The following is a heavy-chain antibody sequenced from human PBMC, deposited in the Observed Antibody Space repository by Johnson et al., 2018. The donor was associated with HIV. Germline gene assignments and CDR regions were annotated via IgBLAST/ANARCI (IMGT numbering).Heavy chain of an antibody. Sequence: QVQLMESGGGVVQPGRSLRLSCAASGFTFSRYAMHWVRQAPGKGLEWVAVISYDGSNKYYADSVKGPFTISRDNSKNTLDLQMNRLRAQDTAVYYCARDWECYAFDIWGQGTMVTVSS. D-gene: IGHD1-26*01. J-gene: IGHJ3*02. CDR2: ISYDGSNK. CDR1: GFTFSRYA. CDR3: ARDWECYAFDI. V-gene: IGHV3-30-3*01.